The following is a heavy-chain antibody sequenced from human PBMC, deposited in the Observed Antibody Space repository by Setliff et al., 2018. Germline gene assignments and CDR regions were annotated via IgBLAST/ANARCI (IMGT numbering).Heavy chain of an antibody. Sequence: GESMQISCKASGYSFSGHWITWVRQMPGKGLEWMGRIDPSDSSTKYSPSFQGHVTMSVDKSTSTAYLQWPSLRASDTAMYYCARPLWYDYGYNGMDVWGQGTTVTVSS. D-gene: IGHD3-16*01. J-gene: IGHJ6*02. CDR1: GYSFSGHW. V-gene: IGHV5-10-1*01. CDR2: IDPSDSST. CDR3: ARPLWYDYGYNGMDV.